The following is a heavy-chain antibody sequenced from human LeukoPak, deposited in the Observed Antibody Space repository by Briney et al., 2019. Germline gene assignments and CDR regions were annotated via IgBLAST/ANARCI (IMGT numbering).Heavy chain of an antibody. D-gene: IGHD3-22*01. CDR2: IIPIFGTA. V-gene: IGHV1-69*05. CDR3: ARDYYDSSGYYAFDI. J-gene: IGHJ3*02. Sequence: SVKVSCKASGGTFSSYAISSMRQAPGQGLEWMGRIIPIFGTANYAQKFQGRVTITTDESTSTAYMELSSLRSEDTAVYYYARDYYDSSGYYAFDIWGQGTMVTVSS. CDR1: GGTFSSYA.